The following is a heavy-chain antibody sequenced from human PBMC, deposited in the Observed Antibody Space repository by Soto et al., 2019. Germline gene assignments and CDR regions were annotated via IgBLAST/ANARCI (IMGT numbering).Heavy chain of an antibody. CDR3: ARRDYYYSTGYFDY. CDR2: IYPGDSAT. J-gene: IGHJ4*02. Sequence: GGSLRLSCKGSGYSFTSYWIGWVRQMPGKGLEWMGFIYPGDSATRYSPAFQGQVTISAYKYNSTAYLQWSSLKASDAAMYYCARRDYYYSTGYFDYWGQGTLVTVSS. D-gene: IGHD3-22*01. CDR1: GYSFTSYW. V-gene: IGHV5-51*01.